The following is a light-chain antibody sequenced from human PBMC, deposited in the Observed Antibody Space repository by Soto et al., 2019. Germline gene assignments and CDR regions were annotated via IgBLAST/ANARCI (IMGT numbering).Light chain of an antibody. CDR3: QQYGSSPT. CDR1: QTVSSNY. Sequence: ESVLTQSPGTLSLSPGERATLSCRASQTVSSNYVAWYQQKPGQAPRLLLYGASSRATGIPDRFSGSGSGTDFTLTISRLEPEEFAVYYCQQYGSSPTFGQGTRLEIK. V-gene: IGKV3-20*01. J-gene: IGKJ5*01. CDR2: GAS.